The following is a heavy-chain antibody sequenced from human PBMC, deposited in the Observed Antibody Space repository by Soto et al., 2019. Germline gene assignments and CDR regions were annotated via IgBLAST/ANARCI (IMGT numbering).Heavy chain of an antibody. V-gene: IGHV4-39*01. CDR1: GGSISRNSYY. D-gene: IGHD1-1*01. J-gene: IGHJ4*02. CDR3: ARHDWNGVDY. Sequence: QMQLQESGPGLVKPSETLSLTCTVSGGSISRNSYYWGGIRQPPGKGLEWIGSIYYSGSTYYNPSLKRRVTISVDTSKNQFSLKLSSVTAADTAVYYCARHDWNGVDYWGQGTLVTVSS. CDR2: IYYSGST.